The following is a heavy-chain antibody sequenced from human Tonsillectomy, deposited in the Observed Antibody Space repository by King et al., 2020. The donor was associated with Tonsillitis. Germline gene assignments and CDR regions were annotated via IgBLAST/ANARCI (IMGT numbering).Heavy chain of an antibody. D-gene: IGHD7-27*01. CDR3: AKKSTPNRGVAGFDY. CDR2: ISYDGSKD. V-gene: IGHV3-30*18. J-gene: IGHJ4*02. CDR1: GFTFSSYG. Sequence: QLVQSGGGVVQPGRSLRLSCAASGFTFSSYGMHWVRQAPGKGLEWVAVISYDGSKDYYADSVKGRFTISRDNSKNTLYLQMNSMRAEDTAIYYCAKKSTPNRGVAGFDYWGQGTLVTVSS.